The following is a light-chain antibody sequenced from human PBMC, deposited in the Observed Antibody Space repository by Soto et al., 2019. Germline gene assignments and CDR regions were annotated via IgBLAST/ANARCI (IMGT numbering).Light chain of an antibody. CDR2: GAS. J-gene: IGKJ4*01. CDR3: QQYGSPPPLT. V-gene: IGKV3-20*01. CDR1: QSVSSSY. Sequence: EIVLTQSPGTLSLSPGERATLSCRASQSVSSSYLAWYQQKPGQAPRLLIYGASSRATRIPDRFSGSGSGTDFTLTISRLEPEDFAVYYCQQYGSPPPLTFGGGTKVEIK.